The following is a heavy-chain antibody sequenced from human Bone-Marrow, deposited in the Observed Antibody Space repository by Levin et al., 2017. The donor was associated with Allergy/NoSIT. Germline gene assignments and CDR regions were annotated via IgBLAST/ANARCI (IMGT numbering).Heavy chain of an antibody. CDR3: ATYFRDYHYFGS. Sequence: PGGSLRLSCAASGFTFTDYYMSWVRQAPGKGLEWVSYISPATSSIVYADSVKGRFTISRDTAKSSLFLQISSLRDEDTAVYYCATYFRDYHYFGSWGQGTLVTVSS. J-gene: IGHJ4*02. CDR1: GFTFTDYY. D-gene: IGHD4-17*01. CDR2: ISPATSSI. V-gene: IGHV3-11*01.